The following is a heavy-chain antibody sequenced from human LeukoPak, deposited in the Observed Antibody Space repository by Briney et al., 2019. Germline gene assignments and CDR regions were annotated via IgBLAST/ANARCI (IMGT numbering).Heavy chain of an antibody. CDR3: ARDRDSGYESRGLIDY. V-gene: IGHV3-30*04. J-gene: IGHJ4*02. CDR1: GFTFSSYA. D-gene: IGHD5-12*01. Sequence: GGSLRLSCAASGFTFSSYAVHWVRQAPGKGLEWVAVISYDGSNKYYADSVKGRFTISRDNSKNTLYLQMNSLRAEDTAVYYCARDRDSGYESRGLIDYWGQGTLVTVSS. CDR2: ISYDGSNK.